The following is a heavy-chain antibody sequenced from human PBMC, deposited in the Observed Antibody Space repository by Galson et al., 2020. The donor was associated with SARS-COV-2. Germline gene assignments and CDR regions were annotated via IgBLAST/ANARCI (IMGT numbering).Heavy chain of an antibody. D-gene: IGHD6-13*01. Sequence: GESLKNPCEASGFTFSSYEMNWVRQAPGKGLEWVSYISSSGSTIYYADSVKGRFTISRDNAKNSLYLQMNSLRAEDTAVYYCAREVSSSWYYHDAFDIWGQGTMVTVSS. CDR1: GFTFSSYE. CDR2: ISSSGSTI. CDR3: AREVSSSWYYHDAFDI. J-gene: IGHJ3*02. V-gene: IGHV3-48*03.